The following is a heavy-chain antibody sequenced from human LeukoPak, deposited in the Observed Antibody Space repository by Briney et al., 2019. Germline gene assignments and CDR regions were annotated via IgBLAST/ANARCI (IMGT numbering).Heavy chain of an antibody. CDR3: ARGQLIIEWKYYGMDV. Sequence: SETLSLTCTVSGGSISSGGYYWSWIRQHPGKGLEWIGYIYYSGSTYYNPSLKSRVTISVDTSKNQFSLKLSSVTAADTAVYYCARGQLIIEWKYYGMDVWGQGTTVTVSS. CDR1: GGSISSGGYY. J-gene: IGHJ6*02. CDR2: IYYSGST. D-gene: IGHD3-10*01. V-gene: IGHV4-31*03.